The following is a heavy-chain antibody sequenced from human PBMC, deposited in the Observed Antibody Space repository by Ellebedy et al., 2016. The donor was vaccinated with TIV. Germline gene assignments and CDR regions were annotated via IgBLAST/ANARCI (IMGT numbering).Heavy chain of an antibody. J-gene: IGHJ4*02. CDR3: ASLAGWNSKGLDY. V-gene: IGHV5-51*01. CDR1: GYSFTNYW. D-gene: IGHD1-1*01. Sequence: GESLKISCKGSGYSFTNYWIGWVRQMPGKGLGWMGSIFPTDSDTRYSPSFQVQVTISADQSISTAYLQWSSLKASDTAMYYCASLAGWNSKGLDYWGQGTLVTVSS. CDR2: IFPTDSDT.